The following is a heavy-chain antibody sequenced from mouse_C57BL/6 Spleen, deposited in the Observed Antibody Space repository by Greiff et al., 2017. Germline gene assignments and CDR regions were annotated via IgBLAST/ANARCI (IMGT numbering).Heavy chain of an antibody. D-gene: IGHD2-1*01. J-gene: IGHJ3*01. Sequence: VQLQQSGAELARPGASVKLSCKASGYTFTSYGISWVKQRTGQGLEWIGEIYPRSGNTYYNEKFKGKATLTADKSSSTAYMELRSLTSEDSAVYFCALYYGNYWFAYWGQGTLVTVSA. CDR2: IYPRSGNT. CDR3: ALYYGNYWFAY. V-gene: IGHV1-81*01. CDR1: GYTFTSYG.